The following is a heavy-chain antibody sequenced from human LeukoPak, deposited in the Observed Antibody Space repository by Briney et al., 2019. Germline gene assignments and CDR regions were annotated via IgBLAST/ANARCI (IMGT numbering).Heavy chain of an antibody. CDR2: IYYSGST. D-gene: IGHD3-22*01. J-gene: IGHJ5*02. CDR3: ASQYYYDNSGGFDP. Sequence: SETLSLTCTVPGGSISSYYWSWIRQPPGKGLEWIGYIYYSGSTNYNPSLKSRVTISVDTSKNQFSLKLSSVTAADTAVYYCASQYYYDNSGGFDPWGQGTLVTVSS. CDR1: GGSISSYY. V-gene: IGHV4-59*01.